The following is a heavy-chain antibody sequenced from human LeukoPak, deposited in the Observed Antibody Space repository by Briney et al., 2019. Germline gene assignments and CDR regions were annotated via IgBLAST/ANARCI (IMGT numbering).Heavy chain of an antibody. CDR3: ARVEYSSSYGWFDP. J-gene: IGHJ5*02. Sequence: ASLKVSCKASGYTFTSYDINWVREATGQGLEWMGWMNPNSGNTGYAQKFQGRVTMTRNTSISTAYMELSSLRSEDTAVYYCARVEYSSSYGWFDPWGQGTLVTVSS. CDR1: GYTFTSYD. D-gene: IGHD6-13*01. V-gene: IGHV1-8*01. CDR2: MNPNSGNT.